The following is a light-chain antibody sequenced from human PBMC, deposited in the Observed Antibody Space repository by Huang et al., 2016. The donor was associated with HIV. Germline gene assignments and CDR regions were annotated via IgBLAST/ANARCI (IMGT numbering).Light chain of an antibody. Sequence: EIVMTQSPVTLSVSPGESATLSCRASQNVSTNLAWYQHKPGRAPRLLIYGASTRATSVPARCSASGSGTEFTLTVGGLRSDDFAVYYSQHYDNWAPATFGQGTKLEFK. CDR2: GAS. V-gene: IGKV3-15*01. CDR3: QHYDNWAPAT. J-gene: IGKJ1*01. CDR1: QNVSTN.